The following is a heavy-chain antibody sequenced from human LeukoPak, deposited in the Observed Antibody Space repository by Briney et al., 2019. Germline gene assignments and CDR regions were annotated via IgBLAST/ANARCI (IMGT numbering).Heavy chain of an antibody. D-gene: IGHD3-22*01. J-gene: IGHJ5*02. CDR3: ANYYDSSGYFPLRDWFDP. Sequence: ASVKVSCKASGGTFSSYAISWVRQAPGQGLEWMGGFDPEDGETIYAQKFQGRVTMTEDTSTDTAYMELSSLRSEDTAVYYCANYYDSSGYFPLRDWFDPWGQGTLVTVSS. CDR1: GGTFSSYA. V-gene: IGHV1-24*01. CDR2: FDPEDGET.